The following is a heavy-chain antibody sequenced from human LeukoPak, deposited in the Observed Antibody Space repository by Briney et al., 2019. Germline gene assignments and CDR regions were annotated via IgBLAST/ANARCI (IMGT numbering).Heavy chain of an antibody. V-gene: IGHV3-23*01. CDR3: AKDPKGVVLWFGELLY. CDR2: ISGSGGST. J-gene: IGHJ4*02. D-gene: IGHD3-10*01. Sequence: QTGGSLRLSCAASGFTFSSYGMSWVRQAPGKGLEWVSAISGSGGSTYYADSVKGRFTISRDNSKNTLYLQMNSLRAEDTAVYYCAKDPKGVVLWFGELLYWGQGTLVTVSS. CDR1: GFTFSSYG.